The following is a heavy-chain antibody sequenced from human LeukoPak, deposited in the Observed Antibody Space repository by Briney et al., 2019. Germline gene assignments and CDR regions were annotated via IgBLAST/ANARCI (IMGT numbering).Heavy chain of an antibody. CDR2: IKHKDDRLAT. V-gene: IGHV3-72*01. D-gene: IGHD6-6*01. J-gene: IGHJ4*02. Sequence: GGSLRLSCTPSGFNFRNNYMDWVRQAPGKGLEWVGRIKHKDDRLATEYAASVRGRFTISRDDSKNSLYLQMNSLKTEDTAVYYCVRVDSSYYLRYWGQGTLVTVSS. CDR1: GFNFRNNY. CDR3: VRVDSSYYLRY.